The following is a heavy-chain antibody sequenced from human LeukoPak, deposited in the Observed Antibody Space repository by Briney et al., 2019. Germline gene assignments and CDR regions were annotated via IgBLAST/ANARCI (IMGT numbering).Heavy chain of an antibody. CDR3: AKSLVGVFRGFDP. CDR1: GFTFSTYA. V-gene: IGHV3-23*01. Sequence: QPGGSLGLSCATSGFTFSTYAMSWVRQAPGKGLEWVSAISASGVSTYSADSVKGRFTISRDNSRNTLYLQMNSLRAEDMAVYYCAKSLVGVFRGFDPWGQGTLVTVSS. CDR2: ISASGVST. J-gene: IGHJ5*02. D-gene: IGHD2-8*01.